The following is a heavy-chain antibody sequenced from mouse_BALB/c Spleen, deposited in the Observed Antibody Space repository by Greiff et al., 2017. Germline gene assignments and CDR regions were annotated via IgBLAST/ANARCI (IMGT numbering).Heavy chain of an antibody. Sequence: QVQLQQSGAELVKPGASVKMSCKDFGYTFTTYPIEWMKQNHGKSLEWIGNFHPYNDDTKYNEKFKGKAKLTVEKSSSTVYLELSRLTSDDSAVYYCAIVRRGDYYAMDYWGQGTSVTVSS. D-gene: IGHD2-14*01. V-gene: IGHV1-47*01. CDR1: GYTFTTYP. CDR3: AIVRRGDYYAMDY. J-gene: IGHJ4*01. CDR2: FHPYNDDT.